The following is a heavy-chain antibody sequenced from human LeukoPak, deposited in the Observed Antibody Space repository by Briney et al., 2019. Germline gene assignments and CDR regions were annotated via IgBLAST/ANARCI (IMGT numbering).Heavy chain of an antibody. CDR3: AKDLLRLNYYDSSGYYESGMDV. J-gene: IGHJ6*02. Sequence: PGGSLRLSCAASGFTFSSYALHWVRQAPGKGLEWVAIISYDGSNEYYADSVKGRFTISRDNAKNSLYLQMNSLRAEDTALYYCAKDLLRLNYYDSSGYYESGMDVWGQGTTVTVSS. CDR2: ISYDGSNE. V-gene: IGHV3-30-3*02. D-gene: IGHD3-22*01. CDR1: GFTFSSYA.